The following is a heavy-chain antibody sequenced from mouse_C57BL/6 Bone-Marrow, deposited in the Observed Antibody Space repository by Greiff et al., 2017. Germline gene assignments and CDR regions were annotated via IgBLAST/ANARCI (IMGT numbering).Heavy chain of an antibody. D-gene: IGHD1-1*01. Sequence: QVQLKESGPELVKPGASVKLSCKASGYTFTSYDINWVKQRPGQGLEWIGWIYPRDGSTKYNETFKGQATLTVDTSSSTAYMELHSLTSEDSAVYFCARLEFDGSSGDWYFDVWGTGTTVTVSS. V-gene: IGHV1-85*01. CDR1: GYTFTSYD. CDR3: ARLEFDGSSGDWYFDV. CDR2: IYPRDGST. J-gene: IGHJ1*03.